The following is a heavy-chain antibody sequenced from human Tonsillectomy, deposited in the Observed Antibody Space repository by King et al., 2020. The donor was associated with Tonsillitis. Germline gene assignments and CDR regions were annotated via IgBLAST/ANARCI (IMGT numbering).Heavy chain of an antibody. D-gene: IGHD2-15*01. CDR1: GDSISSHY. J-gene: IGHJ5*02. V-gene: IGHV4-59*11. CDR3: VRGGCSGSTCYPGWFDP. Sequence: MQLQESGPGLVKPSETLSLTCIVSGDSISSHYWSWLRQPPGKGLEWIGYIYFSGSTNYNPSLKSRVTMSVDTPKNEFSLKLSSVTAADTAVYYCVRGGCSGSTCYPGWFDPWGQGTLVTVSS. CDR2: IYFSGST.